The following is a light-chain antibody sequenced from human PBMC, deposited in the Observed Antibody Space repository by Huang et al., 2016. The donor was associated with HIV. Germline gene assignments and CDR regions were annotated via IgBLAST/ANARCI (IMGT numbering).Light chain of an antibody. CDR3: QQYGSSPLLT. J-gene: IGKJ4*01. CDR1: QRVSSSY. Sequence: EIVLTQSPGTLSLSPGATATLSCRASQRVSSSYLAWYQQKPGQAPRRLIYAASRRATGIPDRFSGSWSGTDFTLTISRLEPEDFAVYYCQQYGSSPLLTFGGGTKVEIK. V-gene: IGKV3-20*01. CDR2: AAS.